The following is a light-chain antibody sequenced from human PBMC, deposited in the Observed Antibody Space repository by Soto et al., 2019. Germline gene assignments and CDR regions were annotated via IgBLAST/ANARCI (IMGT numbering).Light chain of an antibody. CDR3: QQYNKWAWT. Sequence: EIGWMQTAPTLSVYPEERDTLSCRASQSVSSNLAWYQQKPGQAPRLLIYGASKRATGFPARFSGSGSGTDFTLTISCRQSEDFAVYNCQQYNKWAWTFARGTKVDI. CDR2: GAS. CDR1: QSVSSN. V-gene: IGKV3-15*01. J-gene: IGKJ1*01.